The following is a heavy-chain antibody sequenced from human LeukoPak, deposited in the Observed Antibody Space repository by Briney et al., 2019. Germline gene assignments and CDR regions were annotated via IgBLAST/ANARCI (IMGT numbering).Heavy chain of an antibody. J-gene: IGHJ3*02. CDR1: GGSISSSGYY. Sequence: PSETVSLTCTVSGGSISSSGYYWGWIRQPPGKGLEWIGSIYYSGSTYYIPSLKSRVTISVDTSKSQFSLKLSSVTAADTAVYYCARDTRGYCSSTSCPNYGFDIWGQGTMVTVSS. D-gene: IGHD2-2*01. CDR3: ARDTRGYCSSTSCPNYGFDI. V-gene: IGHV4-39*07. CDR2: IYYSGST.